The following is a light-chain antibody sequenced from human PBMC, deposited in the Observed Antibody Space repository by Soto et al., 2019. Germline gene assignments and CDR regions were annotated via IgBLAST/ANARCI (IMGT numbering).Light chain of an antibody. V-gene: IGKV3-20*01. CDR3: HQYDKSPWT. Sequence: EIVLTQSPATLSLSPGERATLSCRASQSVSSSYLAWYQQKPGQAPRLLIYGASSRATGVPDRFSGSGSGTDFTLTISRLEPEDFAVYYCHQYDKSPWTFGQGTKVDIK. CDR1: QSVSSSY. J-gene: IGKJ1*01. CDR2: GAS.